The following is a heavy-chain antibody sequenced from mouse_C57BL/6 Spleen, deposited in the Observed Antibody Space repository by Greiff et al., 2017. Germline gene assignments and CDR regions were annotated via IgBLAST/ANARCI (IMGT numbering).Heavy chain of an antibody. CDR1: GYTFTSYW. CDR2: IDPSDSET. Sequence: QVHVQQPGAELVRPGSSVTLSCKASGYTFTSYWMHWVKQRPIQGLEWIGNIDPSDSETHYNQKFKDKATLTVDKSASTAYMQLSSLTSEDSAVYYCARGANWDGFAYWGQGTLVTVAA. V-gene: IGHV1-52*01. CDR3: ARGANWDGFAY. J-gene: IGHJ3*01. D-gene: IGHD4-1*01.